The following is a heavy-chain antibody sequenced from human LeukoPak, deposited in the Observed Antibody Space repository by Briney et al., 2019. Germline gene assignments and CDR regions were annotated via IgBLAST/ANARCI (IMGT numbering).Heavy chain of an antibody. CDR1: GGTFSSYA. Sequence: AAVKVSRKASGGTFSSYAISWVRQAPGQGLEWMGRIIPILGIANYAQKFQGRVTITADKSTSTAYMELSSLRSEDTAVYYCARDQPTTVSPPDYFDYWGQGTLVTVSS. CDR2: IIPILGIA. D-gene: IGHD4-11*01. J-gene: IGHJ4*02. V-gene: IGHV1-69*04. CDR3: ARDQPTTVSPPDYFDY.